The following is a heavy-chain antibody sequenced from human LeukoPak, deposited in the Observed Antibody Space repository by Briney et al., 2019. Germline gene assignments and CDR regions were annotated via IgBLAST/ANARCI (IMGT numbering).Heavy chain of an antibody. D-gene: IGHD6-6*01. CDR1: GGSMSSTIYY. CDR3: ARENIATRLLSFDF. J-gene: IGHJ3*01. Sequence: PSETLSLTCTVSGGSMSSTIYYWSWIRQHPEKGLEWIGYIYYNGGPYYTPSLKGRLTISVDASKNQFSMQLSSVTAADTAMYYCARENIATRLLSFDFWGQGTMVTVSS. CDR2: IYYNGGP. V-gene: IGHV4-31*03.